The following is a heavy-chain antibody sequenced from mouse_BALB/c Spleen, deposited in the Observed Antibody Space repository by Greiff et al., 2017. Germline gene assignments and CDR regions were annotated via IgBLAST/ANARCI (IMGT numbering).Heavy chain of an antibody. Sequence: EVKLVESGGGLVKPGGSLKLSCAASGFTFSDYYMYWVRQTPEKRLEWVATISDGGSYTYYPDSVKGRFTISRDNAKNNLYLQMSSLKSEDTAMYYCARSYDGYYPFAYWGQGTLVTVSA. V-gene: IGHV5-4*02. D-gene: IGHD2-3*01. J-gene: IGHJ3*01. CDR3: ARSYDGYYPFAY. CDR1: GFTFSDYY. CDR2: ISDGGSYT.